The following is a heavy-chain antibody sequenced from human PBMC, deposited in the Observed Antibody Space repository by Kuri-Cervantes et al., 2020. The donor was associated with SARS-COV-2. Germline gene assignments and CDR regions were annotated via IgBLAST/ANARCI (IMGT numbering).Heavy chain of an antibody. CDR2: IRSKANSYAT. CDR3: TRRIYCSGGSCSGGGSYYYYGMDV. J-gene: IGHJ6*02. D-gene: IGHD2-15*01. Sequence: LSLTCAAYGFTFSGSAMHWVRQASGKGLEWVGRIRSKANSYATAYAASVKGRFTISRDDSKNTAYLQMNSLKTEDMAVYYCTRRIYCSGGSCSGGGSYYYYGMDVWGQGTTVTVSS. CDR1: GFTFSGSA. V-gene: IGHV3-73*01.